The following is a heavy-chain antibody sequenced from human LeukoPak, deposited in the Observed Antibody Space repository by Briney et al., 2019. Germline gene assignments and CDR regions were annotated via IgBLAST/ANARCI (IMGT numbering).Heavy chain of an antibody. J-gene: IGHJ6*03. CDR2: ISWNSAII. V-gene: IGHV3-9*01. CDR1: GFTFGDYA. CDR3: AKNVREADWYYYYMDV. Sequence: GGSLRLSCAASGFTFGDYAIHWVRQAPGKGLEWVSGISWNSAIIGYADSVKGRFTISRDNSKNTLYLQMNSLRAEDTAVYYCAKNVREADWYYYYMDVWGKGTTVTVSS. D-gene: IGHD3-9*01.